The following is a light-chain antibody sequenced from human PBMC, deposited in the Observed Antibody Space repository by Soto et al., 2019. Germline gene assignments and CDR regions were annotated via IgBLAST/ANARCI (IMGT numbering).Light chain of an antibody. CDR3: QKYNRAPLT. CDR1: QGISNY. Sequence: DIQMTQSPSSLSASVGDRVTITCRASQGISNYLAWYQQKPGKVPKLLIYSASTLKSGVPSRFSGSGSGTDFTLTISSLQGEDVATYYCQKYNRAPLTFGVGPKVEIK. J-gene: IGKJ4*01. V-gene: IGKV1-27*01. CDR2: SAS.